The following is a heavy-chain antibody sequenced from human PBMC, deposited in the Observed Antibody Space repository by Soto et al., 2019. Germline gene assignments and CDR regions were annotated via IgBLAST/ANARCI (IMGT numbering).Heavy chain of an antibody. Sequence: SETLSLTCAVYGGSFNGYYWIWMRQPPGKGLEWIGEINHSGSTTYNPSLESRVTISVDTSKNQFSLKLSSVTAADTAVYYCVDGLRWFDPWGQGTLVTVPQ. CDR2: INHSGST. J-gene: IGHJ5*02. D-gene: IGHD2-21*01. V-gene: IGHV4-34*01. CDR1: GGSFNGYY. CDR3: VDGLRWFDP.